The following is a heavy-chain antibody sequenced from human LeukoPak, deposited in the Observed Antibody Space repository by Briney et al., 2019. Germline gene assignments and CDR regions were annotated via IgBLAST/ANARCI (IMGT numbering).Heavy chain of an antibody. CDR2: TYYRSKWYF. CDR3: ARVNVKNWFDP. CDR1: GDSISSNTAA. Sequence: SQTLSLTCDIPGDSISSNTAAWNWTRQSPSRGLEWLGRTYYRSKWYFEYAPSVEGRITVNPDTANNQFSLRLSSVTPEDTAMYYCARVNVKNWFDPWGQGTLVTVSS. J-gene: IGHJ5*02. V-gene: IGHV6-1*01. D-gene: IGHD2-8*01.